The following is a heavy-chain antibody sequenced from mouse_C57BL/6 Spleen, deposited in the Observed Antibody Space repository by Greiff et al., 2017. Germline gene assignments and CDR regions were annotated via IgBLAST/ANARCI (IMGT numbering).Heavy chain of an antibody. J-gene: IGHJ2*01. V-gene: IGHV7-3*01. Sequence: EVKVVESGGGLVQPGGSLSLSCAASGFTFTDYYMSWVRQPPGKALEWLGFIRNKANGYTTEYSASVKGRFTNSRDNSQSILYLQMNARRAEDSATYSCARFPLDYYGFDYWGQGTTLTVSS. D-gene: IGHD1-1*01. CDR2: IRNKANGYTT. CDR1: GFTFTDYY. CDR3: ARFPLDYYGFDY.